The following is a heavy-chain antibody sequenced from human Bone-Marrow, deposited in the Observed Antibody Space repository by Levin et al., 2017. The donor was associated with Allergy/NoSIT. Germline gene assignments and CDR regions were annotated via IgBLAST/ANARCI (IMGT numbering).Heavy chain of an antibody. Sequence: SETLSLTCTVSGGSISSSSYYWGWIRQPPGKGLEWIGSIYYSGSTYYNPSLKSRVTISVDTSKNQFSLKLSSVTAADTAVYYCARLIVVGLRATDVWGKGTTVTVSS. CDR1: GGSISSSSYY. V-gene: IGHV4-39*01. CDR2: IYYSGST. D-gene: IGHD2-2*01. J-gene: IGHJ6*04. CDR3: ARLIVVGLRATDV.